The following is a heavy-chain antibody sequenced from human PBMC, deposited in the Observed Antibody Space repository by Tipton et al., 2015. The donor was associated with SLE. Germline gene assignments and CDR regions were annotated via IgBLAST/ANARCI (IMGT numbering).Heavy chain of an antibody. D-gene: IGHD3-22*01. CDR3: ARGRYYYDSSGYYARYYGMDV. V-gene: IGHV4-34*01. Sequence: TLSLTCAVYGGSFSGYYCSWIRQSPGKGLEWIGEINHSGSTNYNPSLKSRVTISVDTSKNQFSLKVSSVTAADTAVYYCARGRYYYDSSGYYARYYGMDVWGQGTTVTVSS. CDR2: INHSGST. J-gene: IGHJ6*02. CDR1: GGSFSGYY.